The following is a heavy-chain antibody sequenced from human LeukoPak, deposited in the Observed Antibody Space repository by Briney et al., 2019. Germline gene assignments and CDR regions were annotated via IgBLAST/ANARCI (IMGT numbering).Heavy chain of an antibody. CDR2: INPNSGGT. Sequence: ASVKVSCKASGYTFTGYYIHWVRQAPGQGLEWMGWINPNSGGTNYAQKFQGRVTMTRDTSISTAYMELSRLTSDDTAVYYCARVFYDSRGCLISGYMDVWGKGTTVTVSS. V-gene: IGHV1-2*02. D-gene: IGHD3-22*01. CDR1: GYTFTGYY. J-gene: IGHJ6*03. CDR3: ARVFYDSRGCLISGYMDV.